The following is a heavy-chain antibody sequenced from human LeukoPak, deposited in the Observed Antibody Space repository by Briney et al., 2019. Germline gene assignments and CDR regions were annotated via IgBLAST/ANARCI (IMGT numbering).Heavy chain of an antibody. D-gene: IGHD4-17*01. J-gene: IGHJ5*02. Sequence: ASVKVSCKTSGGTFNSHIFSWVRQAPGQGLEWMGRINPVVDIANYAQKFQGRVTITADKSTSTAYMELSSLRSEDTAVYYCARDNDYGDSNWFDPWGQGTLVTVSS. V-gene: IGHV1-69*10. CDR1: GGTFNSHI. CDR3: ARDNDYGDSNWFDP. CDR2: INPVVDIA.